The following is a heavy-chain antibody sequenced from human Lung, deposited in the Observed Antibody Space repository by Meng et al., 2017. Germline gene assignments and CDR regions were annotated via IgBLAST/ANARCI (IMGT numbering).Heavy chain of an antibody. D-gene: IGHD6-13*01. CDR2: ISVKNGEA. J-gene: IGHJ2*01. CDR1: GYIFTNYD. CDR3: ARSVPNGSFWYFDF. Sequence: QVQLGQAGADAKKPGASMKVSCKASGYIFTNYDISWVRQAPGQGLEWMGWISVKNGEAKYPQNFQGRVTMTTDTTTSTAYMELRSLTSDDTAVYYCARSVPNGSFWYFDFWGRGTLVTVSS. V-gene: IGHV1-18*01.